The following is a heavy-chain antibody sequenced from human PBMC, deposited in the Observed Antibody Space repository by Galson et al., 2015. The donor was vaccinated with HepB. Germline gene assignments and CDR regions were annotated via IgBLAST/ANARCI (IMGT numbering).Heavy chain of an antibody. CDR2: IKQDGSEK. V-gene: IGHV3-7*01. Sequence: SLRLSCAASGFTFSSYWMSWVHQAPGKGLEWVANIKQDGSEKYYVDSVKGRFTISRDNAKNSLYLQMNSLRAEDTAVYYCARDNVQLWFDYYYYMDVWGKGTTVTVSS. J-gene: IGHJ6*03. CDR3: ARDNVQLWFDYYYYMDV. CDR1: GFTFSSYW. D-gene: IGHD5-18*01.